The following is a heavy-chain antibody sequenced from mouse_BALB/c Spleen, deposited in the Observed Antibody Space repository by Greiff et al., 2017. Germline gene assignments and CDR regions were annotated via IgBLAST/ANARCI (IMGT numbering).Heavy chain of an antibody. J-gene: IGHJ4*01. CDR2: IDPSDSET. CDR3: ARSGYGSGQGAMDY. Sequence: QVQLQQPGPQLVRPGASVKISCKASGYSFTSYWMHWAKQRPGQGLEWIGMIDPSDSETRLNQKFKDKATLTVDKSSSTAYMQLSSPTSEDSAVYYCARSGYGSGQGAMDYWGQGTSVTVSS. D-gene: IGHD1-1*01. CDR1: GYSFTSYW. V-gene: IGHV1S127*01.